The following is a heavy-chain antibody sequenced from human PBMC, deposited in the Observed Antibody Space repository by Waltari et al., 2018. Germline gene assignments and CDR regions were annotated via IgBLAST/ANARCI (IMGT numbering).Heavy chain of an antibody. CDR1: GYTFTSYG. D-gene: IGHD3-3*01. CDR2: ISAYNGNT. V-gene: IGHV1-18*01. J-gene: IGHJ6*02. Sequence: QVQLVQSGAEVKKPGASVKVSCKASGYTFTSYGISWVRQAPGQGLEWMGWISAYNGNTNYAQKLQGRVTMTTDTSTSTAYMELRSLRSDDTAVYYCARDRGTSQYYDFWSGYYAGLPYYGMDVWGQGTTVTVSS. CDR3: ARDRGTSQYYDFWSGYYAGLPYYGMDV.